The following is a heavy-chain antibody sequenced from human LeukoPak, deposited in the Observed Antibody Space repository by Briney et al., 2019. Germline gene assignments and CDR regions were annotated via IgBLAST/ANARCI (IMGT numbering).Heavy chain of an antibody. CDR3: ARGNSYSSGWYDWFDP. Sequence: GGSLRLSCAASGFTFSSYGMSWVRQAPGKGLEWVSAISGSGGSTYYADSVKGRFTISRDNAKNPLYLQMNSLRAEDTAVYYCARGNSYSSGWYDWFDPWGQGTLVTVSS. D-gene: IGHD6-19*01. V-gene: IGHV3-23*01. J-gene: IGHJ5*02. CDR1: GFTFSSYG. CDR2: ISGSGGST.